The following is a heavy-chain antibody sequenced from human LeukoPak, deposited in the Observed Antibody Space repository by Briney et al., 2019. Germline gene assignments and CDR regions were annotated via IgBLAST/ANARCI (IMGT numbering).Heavy chain of an antibody. CDR3: AKNYGDYLIDY. J-gene: IGHJ4*02. V-gene: IGHV3-23*01. CDR2: IGGRGGST. D-gene: IGHD4-17*01. CDR1: GFTFSSCS. Sequence: PGGSLRLSCAASGFTFSSCSMNWVRQAPGKGLEWVSTIGGRGGSTYYADSVKGRFTVSRDNSKNTLYLQMNSLRAEDTAVYYCAKNYGDYLIDYWGQGTLVTVSS.